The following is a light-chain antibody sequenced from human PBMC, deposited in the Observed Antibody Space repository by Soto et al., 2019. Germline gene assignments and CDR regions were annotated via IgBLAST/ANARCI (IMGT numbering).Light chain of an antibody. Sequence: EIVMTQSPATLSVSPGERATLSCRASQSVSSNLAWYQQKPGQAPRLLIYGASGRATGIPDRFSGSGSGTDFTLTISRLEPEDLAVYYCQQYGSSPLTFGGGTKVDIK. CDR2: GAS. CDR1: QSVSSN. CDR3: QQYGSSPLT. V-gene: IGKV3-20*01. J-gene: IGKJ4*01.